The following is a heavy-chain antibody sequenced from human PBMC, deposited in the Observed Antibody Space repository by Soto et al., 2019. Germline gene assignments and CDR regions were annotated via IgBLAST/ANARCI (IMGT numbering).Heavy chain of an antibody. CDR2: INPGDVST. CDR1: GYTFTSYY. Sequence: ASVKVSCKSYGYTFTSYYMHWVLQVPGQGLECRGIINPGDVSTRYPQKFQGRVIMTSDTSTSQVYMDLSSLRSEDTAVYFCARSYVQSRPIDYWGQGPKVNVS. D-gene: IGHD3-10*02. J-gene: IGHJ4*02. CDR3: ARSYVQSRPIDY. V-gene: IGHV1-46*01.